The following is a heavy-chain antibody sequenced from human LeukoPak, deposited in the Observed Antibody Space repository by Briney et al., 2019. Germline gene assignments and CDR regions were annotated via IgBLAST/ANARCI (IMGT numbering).Heavy chain of an antibody. D-gene: IGHD6-19*01. J-gene: IGHJ4*02. CDR3: ANQYSSGWYNLYYFDY. CDR1: GGTFSSYA. Sequence: SVKVSCKASGGTFSSYAISWVRQAPGQGLEWMGGIIPIFGTANYAQKFQGRVTITADESTSTAYMELSSLRSEDTAVYYCANQYSSGWYNLYYFDYWGQGTLVTVSS. CDR2: IIPIFGTA. V-gene: IGHV1-69*13.